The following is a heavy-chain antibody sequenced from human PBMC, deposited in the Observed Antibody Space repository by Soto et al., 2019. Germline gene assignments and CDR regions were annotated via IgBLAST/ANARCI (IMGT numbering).Heavy chain of an antibody. V-gene: IGHV4-59*01. CDR2: VYYSGST. CDR3: ARDVGSGTNHFDY. Sequence: KASETLSLTCTVSGDSISYYCWSWVRQPPGKGLEWIGYVYYSGSTNYSPSLKSRVTISLDTSKNQFSLKLRSVTAADTAVYYCARDVGSGTNHFDYWGQGTLVTVSS. D-gene: IGHD3-10*01. J-gene: IGHJ4*02. CDR1: GDSISYYC.